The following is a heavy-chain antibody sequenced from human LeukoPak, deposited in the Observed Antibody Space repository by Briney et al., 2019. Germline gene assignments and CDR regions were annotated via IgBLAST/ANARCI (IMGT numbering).Heavy chain of an antibody. CDR1: GGSISSYY. V-gene: IGHV4-59*01. J-gene: IGHJ4*02. Sequence: SETLSLTCTVSGGSISSYYWSWIRQPPGEGLEWIGHIYNSGSTNYNPSLRGRVAISLDTSKNQVSLKLSSVTAADTAMYYCARKDGDGWGQGTLVTVSS. CDR2: IYNSGST. CDR3: ARKDGDG. D-gene: IGHD5-24*01.